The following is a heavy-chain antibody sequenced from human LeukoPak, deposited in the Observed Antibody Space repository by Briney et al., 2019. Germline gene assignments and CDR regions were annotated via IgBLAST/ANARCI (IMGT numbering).Heavy chain of an antibody. V-gene: IGHV3-48*01. J-gene: IGHJ4*02. Sequence: GGSLRLSCAASGFTFSSYSMNWVRQAPGKGLEWVSYISSSSSTIYYADSVKGRFTISRDNAKNSLYLQMNSLRAEDTAVYYCARGLRLGELSPDYWGQGTLVTVSS. CDR3: ARGLRLGELSPDY. CDR2: ISSSSSTI. D-gene: IGHD3-16*02. CDR1: GFTFSSYS.